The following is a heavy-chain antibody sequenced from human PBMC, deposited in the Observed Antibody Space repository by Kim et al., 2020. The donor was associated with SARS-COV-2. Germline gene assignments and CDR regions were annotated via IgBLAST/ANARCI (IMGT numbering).Heavy chain of an antibody. J-gene: IGHJ4*01. CDR2: IYTGGST. D-gene: IGHD3-10*01. CDR3: SRGLGFGWFSPYSFYY. V-gene: IGHV3-66*01. Sequence: GGSLRLSCVASGFTVSNSYMSWVRQAPGKGLAWVSFIYTGGSTYYGVSVKGRFTISRDNSKNTLLFQMNSLIAEDTAVYYCSRGLGFGWFSPYSFYYW. CDR1: GFTVSNSY.